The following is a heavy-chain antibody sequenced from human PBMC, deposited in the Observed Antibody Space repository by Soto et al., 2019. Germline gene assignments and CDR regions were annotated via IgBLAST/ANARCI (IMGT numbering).Heavy chain of an antibody. J-gene: IGHJ6*02. CDR2: ISYDGSNK. V-gene: IGHV3-30*18. CDR1: GFTFSSYG. D-gene: IGHD3-10*01. CDR3: AKDPKLLLWFGEGKEGMDV. Sequence: PGGSLRLSCAASGFTFSSYGMHWVRQAPGKGLEWVAVISYDGSNKYYADSVKGRFTISRDNSKNTLYLQMNSLRAEDTAVYYCAKDPKLLLWFGEGKEGMDVWGQGTTVTVSS.